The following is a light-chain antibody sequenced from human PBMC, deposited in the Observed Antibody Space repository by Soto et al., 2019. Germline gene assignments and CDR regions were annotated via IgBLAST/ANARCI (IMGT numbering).Light chain of an antibody. CDR3: QHYNNRPLTSWT. V-gene: IGKV3-15*01. Sequence: IVMTQSPATLSVSPGGRATLSCRTSQTVSSNLAWYQQKPGQTPRLLIYGASTRATGIPARFSGSGSGTEFTLTISSLQSEDFAVYYCQHYNNRPLTSWTFGQGTKVEIK. CDR2: GAS. J-gene: IGKJ1*01. CDR1: QTVSSN.